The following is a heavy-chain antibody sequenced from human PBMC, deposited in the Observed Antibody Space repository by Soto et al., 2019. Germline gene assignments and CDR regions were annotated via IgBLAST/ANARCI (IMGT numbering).Heavy chain of an antibody. D-gene: IGHD1-26*01. CDR2: IKEDGSEK. J-gene: IGHJ4*02. V-gene: IGHV3-7*03. Sequence: GGSLSLSCVVSGFTFSTYWMSWVRQAPGKGLEWVANIKEDGSEKYYLDSVKGRFTIYRDNAKNSLYLQMNSLRAEDTAVYYCARDKVVGPTTLDYWGQGTLVTVSS. CDR3: ARDKVVGPTTLDY. CDR1: GFTFSTYW.